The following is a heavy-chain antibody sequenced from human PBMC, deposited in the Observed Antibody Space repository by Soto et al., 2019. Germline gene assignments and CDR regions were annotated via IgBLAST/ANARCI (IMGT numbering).Heavy chain of an antibody. D-gene: IGHD5-18*01. CDR3: AREGEDGYSYALGLTYYYYYGMDV. CDR1: GFTFSSYG. V-gene: IGHV3-33*01. Sequence: GGSLRLSCAASGFTFSSYGMHWVRQAPGKGLEWVAVIWFDGRNKYYADSVKGRFTISRDNSKNTLYLQMNSLRAEDKAVYYCAREGEDGYSYALGLTYYYYYGMDVWGQGTTVTVSS. CDR2: IWFDGRNK. J-gene: IGHJ6*02.